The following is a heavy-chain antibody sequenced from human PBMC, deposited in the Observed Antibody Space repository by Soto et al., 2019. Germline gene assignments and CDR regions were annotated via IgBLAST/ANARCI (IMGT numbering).Heavy chain of an antibody. J-gene: IGHJ4*02. CDR1: GYTFTSYG. CDR3: ARDRGIVIVGGTIPDY. V-gene: IGHV1-18*01. Sequence: QVQLVQSGAEVKKPGASVKVSCKASGYTFTSYGIGWVRQAPGQGLEWLGWISAYNGNTNYARNLQGRVTVTADTSTTTAYMELRSLRSDDTAVYYCARDRGIVIVGGTIPDYWGQGTLVTVSS. D-gene: IGHD1-26*01. CDR2: ISAYNGNT.